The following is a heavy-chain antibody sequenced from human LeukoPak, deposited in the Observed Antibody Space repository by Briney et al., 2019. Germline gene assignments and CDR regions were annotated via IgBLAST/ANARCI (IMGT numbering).Heavy chain of an antibody. V-gene: IGHV1-18*01. D-gene: IGHD6-13*01. CDR2: ISAYNGNT. J-gene: IGHJ5*02. CDR3: ARGRCSSSCSNWFDP. Sequence: ASVKVSCKASGYTFTSYGISWVRQAPGQRLEWMGWISAYNGNTNYAQKLQGRVTMTTDTSTSTAYMELRSLRSDDTAVYYCARGRCSSSCSNWFDPWGQGTLVTVSS. CDR1: GYTFTSYG.